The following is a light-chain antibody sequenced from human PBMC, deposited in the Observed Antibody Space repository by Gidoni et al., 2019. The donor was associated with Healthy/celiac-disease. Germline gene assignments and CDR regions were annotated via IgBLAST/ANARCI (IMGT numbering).Light chain of an antibody. CDR2: DAS. Sequence: EVVWTQSLATLTLSPGESATLSCRASQSVSSYLAWYQQKPGQAPRLLIYDASNRATGIPARFSGSGSGTDFTLTISSLEPEDFAVYYCQQRSNWPLTFGGGTKVEIK. CDR1: QSVSSY. V-gene: IGKV3-11*01. J-gene: IGKJ4*01. CDR3: QQRSNWPLT.